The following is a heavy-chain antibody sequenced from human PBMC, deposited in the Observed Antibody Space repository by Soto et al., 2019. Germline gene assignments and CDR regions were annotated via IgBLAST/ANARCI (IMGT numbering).Heavy chain of an antibody. V-gene: IGHV3-48*01. D-gene: IGHD6-6*01. CDR1: GFTFSSYS. CDR2: ISSSSSTI. Sequence: GGSLRLSCAASGFTFSSYSMNWVRQAPGKGLEWVSYISSSSSTIYYADSVKGRFTISRDNAKNSLYLQMNSLRAEDTAVYYCARDLGSIWQLARGDYFDYWGQGTLVTVSS. J-gene: IGHJ4*02. CDR3: ARDLGSIWQLARGDYFDY.